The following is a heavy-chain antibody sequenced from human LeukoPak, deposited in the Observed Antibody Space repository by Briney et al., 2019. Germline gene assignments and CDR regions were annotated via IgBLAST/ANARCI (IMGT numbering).Heavy chain of an antibody. D-gene: IGHD2-15*01. V-gene: IGHV3-30*02. CDR1: GFTFSSYG. J-gene: IGHJ3*02. CDR3: ASGYCSGGSCPWAFDI. CDR2: IRHDGSNK. Sequence: GGSLRLSCAASGFTFSSYGMHWVRQAPGEGLEWVAFIRHDGSNKYYADSVKGRFTISRDNSKNTLYLQMNSLRTEDTAVYYCASGYCSGGSCPWAFDIWGQGTMVTVSS.